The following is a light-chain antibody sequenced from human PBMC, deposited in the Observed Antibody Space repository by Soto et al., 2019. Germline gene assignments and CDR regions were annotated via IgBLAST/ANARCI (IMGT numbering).Light chain of an antibody. J-gene: IGKJ4*01. CDR1: QDISNY. Sequence: DIQMTQSPSSLSASVGDRVTITCQASQDISNYLNWYQQKPGKAPKLLIYDASNLETGVPSRFSGSGSGIDFTFTISSLQPEDIATYYCQHYDNLPLTFGGGTKVDI. V-gene: IGKV1-33*01. CDR2: DAS. CDR3: QHYDNLPLT.